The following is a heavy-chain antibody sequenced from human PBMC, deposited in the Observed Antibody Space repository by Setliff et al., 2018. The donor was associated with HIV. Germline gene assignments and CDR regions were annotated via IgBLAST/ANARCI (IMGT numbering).Heavy chain of an antibody. CDR3: ARRASTAEVFDY. CDR2: LRTGNGDT. Sequence: GASVKVSCKVSGYTFTTYSIHWVRQAPGQRPEWMGWLRTGNGDTSYSGSLQGRVTFTSDTSANTAYMELRSLGSDDTAVYFCARRASTAEVFDYWGQGTLVTVSS. D-gene: IGHD1-1*01. CDR1: GYTFTTYS. V-gene: IGHV1-3*04. J-gene: IGHJ4*02.